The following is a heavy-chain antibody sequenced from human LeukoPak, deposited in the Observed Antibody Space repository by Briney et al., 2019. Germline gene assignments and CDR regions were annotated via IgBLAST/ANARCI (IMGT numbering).Heavy chain of an antibody. D-gene: IGHD2-8*01. CDR2: ISAYNGNT. J-gene: IGHJ6*02. CDR3: ARAGRYCTNGVCPSGRYYYYGMDV. Sequence: GPSVKVSCKASGYTFTSYGISWVRQAPGQGLEWMGWISAYNGNTNYAQKLQGRVTMTTDTSTSTAYMELRSLRSDDTAVYYCARAGRYCTNGVCPSGRYYYYGMDVWGQGTTVTVSS. CDR1: GYTFTSYG. V-gene: IGHV1-18*01.